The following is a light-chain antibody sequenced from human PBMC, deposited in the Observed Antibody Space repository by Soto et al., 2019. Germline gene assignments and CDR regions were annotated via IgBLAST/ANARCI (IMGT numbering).Light chain of an antibody. V-gene: IGKV3D-15*01. CDR1: QSVSSN. CDR3: HQYNNWPSWT. J-gene: IGKJ1*01. CDR2: GAS. Sequence: EIVMSQSPATLSVSPGERATLSCRASQSVSSNLAWYQQKPGQAPRLLIYGASTRATGIPDRFSGSGSETEFTLTISSLQPEDFAIYYCHQYNNWPSWTFGQGTKVDIK.